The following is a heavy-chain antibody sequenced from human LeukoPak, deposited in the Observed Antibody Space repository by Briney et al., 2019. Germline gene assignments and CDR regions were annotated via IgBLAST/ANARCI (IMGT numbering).Heavy chain of an antibody. CDR2: ISGGGATT. Sequence: GGSLRLSCVGSGFTFNNYAMSWVRQAPGKGLEWVSGISGGGATTYYADSMKGRFTISRDNSKNTLYLQMNSLRAEDTAVYYCARGPGAYYYGSGNSFDPWGQGTLVTVSS. V-gene: IGHV3-23*01. CDR3: ARGPGAYYYGSGNSFDP. J-gene: IGHJ5*02. CDR1: GFTFNNYA. D-gene: IGHD3-10*01.